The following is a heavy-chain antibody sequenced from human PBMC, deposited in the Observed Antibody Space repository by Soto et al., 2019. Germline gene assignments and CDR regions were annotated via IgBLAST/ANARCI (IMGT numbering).Heavy chain of an antibody. CDR3: ARKLELRGSYYYYYDMDV. V-gene: IGHV1-2*02. Sequence: ASVKVSCKASGYTFTNYYIRCVRQAPGQVLEWMGWINPNGGGTNYAQKFQGRVTMTRDTSISTAYMGLSRLRSDDTAVYYCARKLELRGSYYYYYDMDVWGQGTTVTVSS. CDR2: INPNGGGT. CDR1: GYTFTNYY. J-gene: IGHJ6*02. D-gene: IGHD1-7*01.